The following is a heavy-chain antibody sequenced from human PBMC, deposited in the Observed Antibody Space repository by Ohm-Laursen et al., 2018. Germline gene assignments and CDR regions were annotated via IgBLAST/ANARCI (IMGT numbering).Heavy chain of an antibody. J-gene: IGHJ3*02. CDR1: GFTFTNYA. CDR2: ISSSSSYI. D-gene: IGHD3-22*01. CDR3: ARDRYYYDSSGYSPIDAFDI. Sequence: GSLRLSCAASGFTFTNYAMNWVRQAPGKGLEWVSSISSSSSYIYYADSVKGRFTISRDNAKNSLYLQMNSLRAEDTAVYYCARDRYYYDSSGYSPIDAFDIWGQGTMVTVSS. V-gene: IGHV3-21*01.